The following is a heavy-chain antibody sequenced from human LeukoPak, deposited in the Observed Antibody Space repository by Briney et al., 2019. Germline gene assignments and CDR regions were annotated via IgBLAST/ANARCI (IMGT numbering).Heavy chain of an antibody. CDR1: GFTFSSYA. J-gene: IGHJ4*02. V-gene: IGHV3-23*01. CDR3: AKDGYLGSQLNYGYSGYEPTVLIDY. CDR2: ISGSGGST. Sequence: PGGSLRLSCAASGFTFSSYAMSWVRQAPGKGLEWVSAISGSGGSTYYADSVKGRFTISRDNSKNTLYLQMNSLRAEDTAVYYCAKDGYLGSQLNYGYSGYEPTVLIDYWGQGTLVTVSS. D-gene: IGHD5-12*01.